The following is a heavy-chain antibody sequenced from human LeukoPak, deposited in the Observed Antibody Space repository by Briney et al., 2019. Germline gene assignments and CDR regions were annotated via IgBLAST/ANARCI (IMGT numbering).Heavy chain of an antibody. CDR1: GFTFSSYA. V-gene: IGHV3-30-3*01. CDR3: ARNQPVDTAMVTIGYYYYYYGMDV. D-gene: IGHD5-18*01. J-gene: IGHJ6*02. CDR2: ISYDGSNK. Sequence: GGSLRLSCAASGFTFSSYAMHWVRQAPGKGLEWVAVISYDGSNKYYADSVKGRFTISRDNSKNTLYLQMNSLRAEDTAVYYCARNQPVDTAMVTIGYYYYYYGMDVWGQGTTVTVSS.